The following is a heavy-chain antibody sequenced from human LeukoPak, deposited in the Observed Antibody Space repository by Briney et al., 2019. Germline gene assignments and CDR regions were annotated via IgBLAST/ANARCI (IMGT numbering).Heavy chain of an antibody. J-gene: IGHJ4*02. CDR1: GGTFSSYT. Sequence: SVKVSCKASGGTFSSYTISWVRQAPGQGLEWMGRIIPILGIANYAQKFQGRVTITADKSTCTAYMELSSLRSEDTAVYYCAKVSSSEVFDYWGQGTLVTFSS. CDR2: IIPILGIA. V-gene: IGHV1-69*02. CDR3: AKVSSSEVFDY. D-gene: IGHD6-6*01.